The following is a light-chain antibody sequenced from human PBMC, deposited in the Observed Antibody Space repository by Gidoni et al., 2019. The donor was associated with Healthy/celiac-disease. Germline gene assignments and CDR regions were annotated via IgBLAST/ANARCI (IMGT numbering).Light chain of an antibody. CDR1: QSVSSSY. CDR2: GAS. CDR3: QQYGSSLFT. Sequence: EIVFTQSPGTLSLSPGERAPLSCRASQSVSSSYLAWYQQKPGQAPRLLIYGASSRATGIPDRCSGSGSGTDFTLTISRLEPEDFAVYYCQQYGSSLFTFGPGTKVDIK. V-gene: IGKV3-20*01. J-gene: IGKJ3*01.